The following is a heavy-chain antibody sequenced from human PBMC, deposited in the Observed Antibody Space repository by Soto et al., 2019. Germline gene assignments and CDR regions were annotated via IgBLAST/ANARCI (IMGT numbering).Heavy chain of an antibody. CDR1: GFTFSSYA. J-gene: IGHJ4*02. Sequence: EVQLLESGGGLVQPGGSLRLSCAASGFTFSSYAMSWVRQAPGKGLEWVSAISGSGGSTYYADSVKGRFTISRDNSKNTLYLQMNSLRAEDTAVYYCAKGALIAARFSVRNLYFDYWGQGTLVTVSS. D-gene: IGHD6-6*01. CDR3: AKGALIAARFSVRNLYFDY. CDR2: ISGSGGST. V-gene: IGHV3-23*01.